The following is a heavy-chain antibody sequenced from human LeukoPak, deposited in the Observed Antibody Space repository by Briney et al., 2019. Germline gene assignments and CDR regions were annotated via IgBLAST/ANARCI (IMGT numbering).Heavy chain of an antibody. CDR3: GRHRRNSNYMTTVTTIDY. CDR1: GGSISSSSYY. J-gene: IGHJ4*02. CDR2: IYYSGST. V-gene: IGHV4-39*01. D-gene: IGHD4-17*01. Sequence: PSETLSLTCTVSGGSISSSSYYWGWIRQPPGKGLEWIGSIYYSGSTYYNPSLKSRVTISVDTSKNQFSLKLSSVTATDTAVYYCGRHRRNSNYMTTVTTIDYWGQGTLVTVS.